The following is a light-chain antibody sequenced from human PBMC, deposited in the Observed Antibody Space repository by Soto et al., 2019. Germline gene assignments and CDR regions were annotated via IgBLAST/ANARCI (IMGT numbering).Light chain of an antibody. CDR3: QQYGSSPPIT. V-gene: IGKV1-5*01. J-gene: IGKJ3*01. Sequence: DIQMTQSPSTLSASVGDRVTITCRASQNIGTSLAWYQQTPGKAPKLLISDASILGSGVPSRFGGSGSGTEFTLSITSLQPDDFAVYYCQQYGSSPPITFGPGTKVDIK. CDR2: DAS. CDR1: QNIGTS.